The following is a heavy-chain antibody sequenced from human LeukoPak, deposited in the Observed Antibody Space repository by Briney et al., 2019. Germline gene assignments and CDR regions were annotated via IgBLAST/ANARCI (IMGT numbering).Heavy chain of an antibody. V-gene: IGHV3-7*01. CDR1: GFTFGDYA. J-gene: IGHJ6*02. CDR3: ARDQFFGRFLQYLAGYGMDV. CDR2: IKEDGSEK. Sequence: PGHSLRLSCTASGFTFGDYAMSWARQAPGKGLEWVANIKEDGSEKYYVDSVKGRFTISRDNAENLLYLQMNSLRAEDTAVYYCARDQFFGRFLQYLAGYGMDVWGQGTTVTVSS. D-gene: IGHD3-3*01.